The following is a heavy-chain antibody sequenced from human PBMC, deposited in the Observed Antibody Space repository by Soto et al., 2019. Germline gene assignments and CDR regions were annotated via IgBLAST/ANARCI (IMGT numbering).Heavy chain of an antibody. CDR1: GFIFSNNA. CDR3: VEVYYDRSGTQSSCDY. J-gene: IGHJ4*02. D-gene: IGHD3-22*01. V-gene: IGHV3-23*01. CDR2: ISVSGIST. Sequence: PGGSLRLSGAASGFIFSNNAINWVRQAPWQGLEWVSGISVSGISTYYADSVKGRFTISRDNSKNTLNLQMNSLRAEDTAVYYCVEVYYDRSGTQSSCDYWCEGTLVTLSS.